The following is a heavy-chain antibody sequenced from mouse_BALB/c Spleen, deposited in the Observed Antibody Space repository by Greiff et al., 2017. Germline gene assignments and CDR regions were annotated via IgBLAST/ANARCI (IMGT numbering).Heavy chain of an antibody. J-gene: IGHJ2*01. CDR2: ISCYNGAT. CDR1: GYSFTGYY. D-gene: IGHD1-1*02. V-gene: IGHV1S34*01. Sequence: LVKTGASVKISCKASGYSFTGYYMHWVKQSHGKSLEWIGYISCYNGATSYNQKFKGKATFTVDTSSSTAYMQFNSLTSEDSAVYYCARRDYGATAYFDYWGQGTTLTVS. CDR3: ARRDYGATAYFDY.